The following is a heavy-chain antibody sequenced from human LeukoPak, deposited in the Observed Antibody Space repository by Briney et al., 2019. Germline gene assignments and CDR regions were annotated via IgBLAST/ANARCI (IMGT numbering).Heavy chain of an antibody. V-gene: IGHV1-69*04. D-gene: IGHD3-22*01. CDR1: GGTFSSYA. Sequence: SVNLSCTASGGTFSSYAISWVRQAPGQGLEWMGRIIPILGIANYAQKFQGRVTITADKSTSTAYMELSSLRSEDTAVYYCASSSRRAYYYDSSGYYTMKNAFDIWGQGTMVTVSS. J-gene: IGHJ3*02. CDR3: ASSSRRAYYYDSSGYYTMKNAFDI. CDR2: IIPILGIA.